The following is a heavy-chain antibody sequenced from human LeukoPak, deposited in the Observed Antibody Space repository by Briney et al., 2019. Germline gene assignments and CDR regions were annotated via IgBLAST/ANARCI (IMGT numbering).Heavy chain of an antibody. CDR2: IYYSGST. Sequence: SETLSLTCTVSGGFISSSSYYWGWIRQPPGKGLEWIGSIYYSGSTYYNPSLKSRVTISVDTSKNQFSLKLSSVTAADTAVYYCAREVILGYSYGGPHQRKFDYWGQGTLVTVSS. D-gene: IGHD5-18*01. J-gene: IGHJ4*02. CDR1: GGFISSSSYY. CDR3: AREVILGYSYGGPHQRKFDY. V-gene: IGHV4-39*07.